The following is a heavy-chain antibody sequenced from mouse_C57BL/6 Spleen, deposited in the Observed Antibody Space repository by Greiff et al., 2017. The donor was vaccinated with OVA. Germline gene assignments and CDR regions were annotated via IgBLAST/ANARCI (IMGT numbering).Heavy chain of an antibody. CDR1: GFTFSDYG. V-gene: IGHV5-17*01. CDR3: TRDTTVVTTSTFDY. Sequence: EVKVVESGGGLVKPGGSLKLSCAASGFTFSDYGMHWVRQAPEKGLEWVAYISSGSSTSYDADTVKGRDTICRDNAKKTLTMQMNSLRYADTAMSYGTRDTTVVTTSTFDYWGTGTTLTVSS. D-gene: IGHD1-1*01. CDR2: ISSGSSTS. J-gene: IGHJ2*01.